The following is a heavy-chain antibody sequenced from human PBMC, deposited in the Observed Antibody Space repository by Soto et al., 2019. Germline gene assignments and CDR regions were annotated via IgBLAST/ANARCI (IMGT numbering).Heavy chain of an antibody. V-gene: IGHV3-15*07. Sequence: GGSLRLSCAASGFSFSNAWMNWVRQAPGKGLEWVGRIKSKTDGGTTDYAAPVKGRFTISRDDSKNTLYLQMNSLKTEDTAVYYCTPTRTYYYDSSGYYLRSLEYFQHWGQGPLVTVSS. CDR2: IKSKTDGGTT. CDR1: GFSFSNAW. D-gene: IGHD3-22*01. CDR3: TPTRTYYYDSSGYYLRSLEYFQH. J-gene: IGHJ1*01.